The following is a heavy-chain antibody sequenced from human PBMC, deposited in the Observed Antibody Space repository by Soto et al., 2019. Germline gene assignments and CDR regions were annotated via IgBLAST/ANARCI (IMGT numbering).Heavy chain of an antibody. J-gene: IGHJ3*01. Sequence: QVQLVQSVAEVQKPVSSVKVSCKASGGTFSSYAISWVRPAPGQGLVWRGGIIPIFGTANYAQKFQGRVTITSGEFASTAYMELSSLRSEDMAVYYCARDASPYDSSQCRDFDLWGKWTMVTVSS. CDR1: GGTFSSYA. CDR3: ARDASPYDSSQCRDFDL. V-gene: IGHV1-69*01. CDR2: IIPIFGTA. D-gene: IGHD3-22*01.